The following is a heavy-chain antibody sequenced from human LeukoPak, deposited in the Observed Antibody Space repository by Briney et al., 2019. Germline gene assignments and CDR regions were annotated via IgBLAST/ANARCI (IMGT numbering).Heavy chain of an antibody. D-gene: IGHD4-17*01. CDR1: GYTFTTYH. CDR2: MNPYSGDR. CDR3: ARTTSLTASGYDY. V-gene: IGHV1-8*03. J-gene: IGHJ4*02. Sequence: ASVNVSFKTSGYTFTTYHINWVRQATGQGLEWLGWMNPYSGDRGYAQKFQGRLSITSDTSISTAYMELSSLRSDDTAVYFCARTTSLTASGYDYWGQGTLVTVSS.